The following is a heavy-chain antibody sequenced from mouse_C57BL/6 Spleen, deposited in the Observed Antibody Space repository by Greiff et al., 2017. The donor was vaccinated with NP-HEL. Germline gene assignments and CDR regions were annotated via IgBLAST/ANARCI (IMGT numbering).Heavy chain of an antibody. CDR3: ARERDSSGLDY. Sequence: EVQLVESEGGLVQPGSSMKLSCTASGFTFSDYYMAWVRQVPEKGLEWVANINYDGSSTYYLDSLKSRFIISRDNAKNILYLQMSSLKSEDTATYYCARERDSSGLDYWGQGTTLTVSS. V-gene: IGHV5-16*01. CDR1: GFTFSDYY. J-gene: IGHJ2*01. D-gene: IGHD3-2*02. CDR2: INYDGSST.